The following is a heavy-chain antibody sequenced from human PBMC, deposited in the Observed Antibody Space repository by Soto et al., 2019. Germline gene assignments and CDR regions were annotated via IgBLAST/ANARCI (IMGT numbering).Heavy chain of an antibody. CDR2: ISGSSGTI. J-gene: IGHJ5*02. Sequence: GGSLRLSCAASGFTFSSCSMNWVRQAPGKGLEWVSYISGSSGTIYYADSVKGRFTISRDNAKKSLYLQMNSLRDEDTAVYYCARDDSSGYYYVVSVSWGQRTLVTVSS. CDR3: ARDDSSGYYYVVSVS. D-gene: IGHD3-22*01. V-gene: IGHV3-48*02. CDR1: GFTFSSCS.